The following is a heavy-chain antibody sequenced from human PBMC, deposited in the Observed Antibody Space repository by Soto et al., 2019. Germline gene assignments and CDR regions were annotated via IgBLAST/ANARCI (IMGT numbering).Heavy chain of an antibody. CDR1: GFTFSSYW. V-gene: IGHV3-7*05. Sequence: PGGSLRLSCAASGFTFSSYWMSWVRQAPGKGLEWVANIKQDGSEKYYVDSVKGRFTISRDNAKNSLYLQMNSLRAEATAVYYCAKDRDPDRTWTVDFWGQGILVTLSS. CDR3: AKDRDPDRTWTVDF. D-gene: IGHD1-1*01. J-gene: IGHJ4*02. CDR2: IKQDGSEK.